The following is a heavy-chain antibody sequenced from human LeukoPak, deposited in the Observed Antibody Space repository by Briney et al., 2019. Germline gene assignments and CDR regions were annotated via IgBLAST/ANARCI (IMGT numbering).Heavy chain of an antibody. CDR3: ARVYYDLWSGFYSYYMDV. Sequence: SETLSLTCTVSGGSISSHYRSWIRQPPGKGLEWIGYIYYSGSTNYNPSLKSRVTIPVDTSKNQFSLKLSSVTAADTAVYYCARVYYDLWSGFYSYYMDVWGKGTTVTVSS. D-gene: IGHD3-3*01. CDR2: IYYSGST. J-gene: IGHJ6*03. CDR1: GGSISSHY. V-gene: IGHV4-59*11.